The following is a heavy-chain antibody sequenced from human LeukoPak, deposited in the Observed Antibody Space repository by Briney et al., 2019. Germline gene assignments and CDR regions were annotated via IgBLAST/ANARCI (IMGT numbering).Heavy chain of an antibody. CDR3: ARYPSESYPIYCSSTSCYAGYGMDV. V-gene: IGHV3-23*01. CDR2: ISGSGGST. CDR1: GFTFSSYA. J-gene: IGHJ6*02. D-gene: IGHD2-2*01. Sequence: GGSLRLSCAASGFTFSSYAMSWVRQAPGKGLERVSAISGSGGSTYYADSVKGRFTISRDNSKNTLYLQMNSLRAEDTAVYYCARYPSESYPIYCSSTSCYAGYGMDVWGQGTTVTVSS.